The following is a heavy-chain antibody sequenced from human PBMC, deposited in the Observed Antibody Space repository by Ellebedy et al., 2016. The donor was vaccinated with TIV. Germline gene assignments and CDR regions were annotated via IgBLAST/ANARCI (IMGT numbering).Heavy chain of an antibody. CDR2: INPNSGGT. J-gene: IGHJ4*02. Sequence: AASVKVSCKASGYTFTDYYMHWVRQAPGQGLEWMGWINPNSGGTNYAQKFQGRVTMTRDTSISAAYMALSRLRSDDTAFYYCAREVAAAGTERPDYWGQGTLVTVSS. CDR3: AREVAAAGTERPDY. V-gene: IGHV1-2*02. CDR1: GYTFTDYY. D-gene: IGHD6-13*01.